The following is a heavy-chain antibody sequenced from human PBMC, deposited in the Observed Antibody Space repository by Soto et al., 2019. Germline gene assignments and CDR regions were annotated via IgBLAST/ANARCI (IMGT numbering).Heavy chain of an antibody. CDR3: ASWLEREHAYDI. CDR1: GLTVRGKKY. D-gene: IGHD1-1*01. Sequence: EVQLVASGGGLIQPGWSLRLSCAALGLTVRGKKYITWVRQAPGKGLEWVSALYDVDGTYYADSAKGRFTISRDNSNNIIYLQMNSLGPDDTAVYYCASWLEREHAYDIWGLGTMVTVSS. J-gene: IGHJ3*02. V-gene: IGHV3-53*01. CDR2: LYDVDGT.